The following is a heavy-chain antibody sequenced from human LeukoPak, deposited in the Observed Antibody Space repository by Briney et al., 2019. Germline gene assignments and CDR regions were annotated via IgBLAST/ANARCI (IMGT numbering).Heavy chain of an antibody. Sequence: GESLQISCQGSGSRFTSYWIGWVRPLPGKGLEWMGIIYPGESDTRYSPSFQGQVTISADKSISTAYLQWSSLKASDTAMYYCARRGRFYDSRGYYPRWGQGTLVTVSS. V-gene: IGHV5-51*01. CDR1: GSRFTSYW. CDR3: ARRGRFYDSRGYYPR. J-gene: IGHJ4*02. CDR2: IYPGESDT. D-gene: IGHD3-22*01.